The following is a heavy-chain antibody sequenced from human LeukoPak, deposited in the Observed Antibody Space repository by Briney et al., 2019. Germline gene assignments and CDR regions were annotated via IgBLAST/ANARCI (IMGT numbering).Heavy chain of an antibody. V-gene: IGHV4-39*07. Sequence: PSETLSLTCTVSGGSISSSSYYWGWIRQPPGKGLEWIGSIYYSGSTYYNPSLKSRVTISVDTSKNQFSLKLSSVTAADTAVYYCARGGRITIFGVVINSNWFGPWGQGTLVTVSS. D-gene: IGHD3-3*01. CDR2: IYYSGST. CDR1: GGSISSSSYY. J-gene: IGHJ5*02. CDR3: ARGGRITIFGVVINSNWFGP.